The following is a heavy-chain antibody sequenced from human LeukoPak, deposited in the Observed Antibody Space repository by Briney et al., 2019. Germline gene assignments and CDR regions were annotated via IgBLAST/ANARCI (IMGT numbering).Heavy chain of an antibody. J-gene: IGHJ4*02. CDR1: GYTFTSYD. CDR2: ISAYNGNT. D-gene: IGHD1-26*01. CDR3: ASVSGSYDY. Sequence: ASVKVSCRASGYTFTSYDINWVRQATGQGLEWMGWISAYNGNTNYAQKLQGRVTMTTDTSTSTAYMELRSLRSDDTAVYYCASVSGSYDYWGQGTLVTVSS. V-gene: IGHV1-18*01.